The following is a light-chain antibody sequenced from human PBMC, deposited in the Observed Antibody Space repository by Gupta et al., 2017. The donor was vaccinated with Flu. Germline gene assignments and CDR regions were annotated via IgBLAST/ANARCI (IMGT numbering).Light chain of an antibody. CDR2: SNN. V-gene: IGLV1-44*01. Sequence: QSVLTQPPSASGTPGQRVTISCSGSSSNIGSNTVNWYQQLPGTAPKLLIYSNNQRPSGVPDRFSCSKSGTSASPAIIGLQSEDEADEYCAAWDDSLNGPVFGGGTKLTVL. CDR1: SSNIGSNT. CDR3: AAWDDSLNGPV. J-gene: IGLJ2*01.